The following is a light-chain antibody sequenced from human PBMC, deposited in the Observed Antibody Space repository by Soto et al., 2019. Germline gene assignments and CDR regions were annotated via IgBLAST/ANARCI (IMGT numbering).Light chain of an antibody. V-gene: IGKV3D-15*01. CDR1: QSVKNH. Sequence: EIVMTQSPATLSVSSGEGITLSCRASQSVKNHFAWYQHKPGQSPRLLIYDASTRATGVPARFSAGGSGTEFTLVISSLQSEDAAVYYCQEYNAWPPGTFGQGTKVEIK. J-gene: IGKJ1*01. CDR2: DAS. CDR3: QEYNAWPPGT.